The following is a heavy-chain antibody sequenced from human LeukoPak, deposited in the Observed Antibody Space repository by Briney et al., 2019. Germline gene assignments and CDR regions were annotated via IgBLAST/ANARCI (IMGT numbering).Heavy chain of an antibody. CDR1: GFTFSSYA. CDR3: ARARNYYDSNGYYYFDY. D-gene: IGHD3-22*01. V-gene: IGHV3-30*04. J-gene: IGHJ4*02. CDR2: ISYGGSNK. Sequence: GRSLRLSCAASGFTFSSYAMHWVRQAPGKGLEWAAVISYGGSNKYYADSVKGRFTISRDNAKNSMYLQMNSLRAEDAAVYYCARARNYYDSNGYYYFDYWGQGTLVTVSS.